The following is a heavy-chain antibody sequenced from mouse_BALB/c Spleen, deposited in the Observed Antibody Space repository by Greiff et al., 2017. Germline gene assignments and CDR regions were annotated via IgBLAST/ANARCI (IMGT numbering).Heavy chain of an antibody. CDR1: GFTFSSFG. CDR3: ARSKGDYGSSTYWYFDV. CDR2: ISSGSSTI. J-gene: IGHJ1*01. Sequence: DVKLVESGGGLVQPGGSRKLSCAASGFTFSSFGMHWVRQAPEKGLEWVAYISSGSSTIYYADTVKGRFTISRDNPKNTLFLQMTSLRSEDTAMYYCARSKGDYGSSTYWYFDVWGAGTTVTVSS. V-gene: IGHV5-17*02. D-gene: IGHD1-1*01.